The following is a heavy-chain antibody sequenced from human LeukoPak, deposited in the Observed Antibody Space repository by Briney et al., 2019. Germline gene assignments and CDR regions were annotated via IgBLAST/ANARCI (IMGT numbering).Heavy chain of an antibody. CDR1: GYTFTGYY. CDR2: MDPKSGNT. J-gene: IGHJ4*02. CDR3: ARALSGCVLCFDY. D-gene: IGHD6-19*01. V-gene: IGHV1-8*02. Sequence: ASVKVSCKASGYTFTGYYMHWVRQAPGQGLEWMGWMDPKSGNTGYAQNFQGRVTMTRDTSTNTAYMELSSLTSEDTAVYYCARALSGCVLCFDYWGQGTLVTVSS.